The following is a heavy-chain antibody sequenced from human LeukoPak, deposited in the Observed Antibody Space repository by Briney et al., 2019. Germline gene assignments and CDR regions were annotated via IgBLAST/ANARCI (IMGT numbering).Heavy chain of an antibody. CDR3: AREGPVDSTAGFDF. V-gene: IGHV1-2*06. Sequence: ASVKVSCKASEYTFTAYYMHWVQQAPGQGLEWVGRINPNSGGTNSAQRFQGRVTMTRDTSISTAYMELSRLTSDDTAVYYCAREGPVDSTAGFDFWGQGTLVTVSS. J-gene: IGHJ4*02. CDR1: EYTFTAYY. D-gene: IGHD2-8*02. CDR2: INPNSGGT.